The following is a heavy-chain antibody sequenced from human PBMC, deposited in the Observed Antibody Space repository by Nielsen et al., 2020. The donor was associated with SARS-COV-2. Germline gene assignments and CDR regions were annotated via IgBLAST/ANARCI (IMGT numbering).Heavy chain of an antibody. Sequence: SETLSLTCTVSGGSISSYDWSWIRQPPGKGLEWIGYIYYSGSTYYNPSLKSRVTISVDTSKNQFSLKLSSVTAADTAVYYCARVRITMIVVVDAFDIWGQGTMVTVSS. V-gene: IGHV4-59*12. CDR3: ARVRITMIVVVDAFDI. CDR1: GGSISSYD. J-gene: IGHJ3*02. D-gene: IGHD3-22*01. CDR2: IYYSGST.